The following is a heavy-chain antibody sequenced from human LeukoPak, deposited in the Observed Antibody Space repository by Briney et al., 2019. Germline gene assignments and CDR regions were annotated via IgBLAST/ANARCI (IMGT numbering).Heavy chain of an antibody. D-gene: IGHD7-27*01. V-gene: IGHV4-59*01. J-gene: IGHJ4*02. Sequence: SETLSLTCTVSSGSITSSYWTWIRQPPGKGLEWIGYISYNGGPTYNPSLKSRVTISLDRSMNQFSLKLTSVTAADTAVYYCARYQLGFDHWGQGALVTVSS. CDR2: ISYNGGP. CDR3: ARYQLGFDH. CDR1: SGSITSSY.